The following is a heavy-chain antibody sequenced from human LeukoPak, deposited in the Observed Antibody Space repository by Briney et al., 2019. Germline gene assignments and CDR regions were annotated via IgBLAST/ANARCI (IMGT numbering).Heavy chain of an antibody. Sequence: GGSLRLSCAASGFSFSNSWMSWVRQAPGKGLEWVSAISGSGGSTYYADSVKGRFTISRDNSKNTLYLQMNSLRAEDTAVYYCAKERVPAASYNWFDPWGQGTLVTVSS. J-gene: IGHJ5*02. D-gene: IGHD2-2*01. V-gene: IGHV3-23*01. CDR3: AKERVPAASYNWFDP. CDR1: GFSFSNSW. CDR2: ISGSGGST.